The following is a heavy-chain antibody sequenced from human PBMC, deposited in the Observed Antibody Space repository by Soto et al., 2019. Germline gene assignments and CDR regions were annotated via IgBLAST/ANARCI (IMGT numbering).Heavy chain of an antibody. CDR1: GFIFTTSD. CDR3: AKGGGGDHGY. J-gene: IGHJ4*02. D-gene: IGHD2-21*02. Sequence: EVQLVESEGGLVQPGGSLRLSCEASGFIFTTSDMSWVRQAPGKGLEWISSITITGDTTHYADSVKGRFTISRDNYRNQVYLQMNGLRVDDTAVYYWAKGGGGDHGYWGQGTLVAVSS. CDR2: ITITGDTT. V-gene: IGHV3-23*04.